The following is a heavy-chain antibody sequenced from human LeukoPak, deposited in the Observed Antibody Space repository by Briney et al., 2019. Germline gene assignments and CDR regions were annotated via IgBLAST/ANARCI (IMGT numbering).Heavy chain of an antibody. V-gene: IGHV4-59*01. Sequence: SETLSLTCTVSGGSLHNYYWSWIRQPPGKGLEWNGYIYYNSGSTAYNPSLKSRVTISVHTSKEQFSLKLSSVTAADTAVYYCARRVVVPTAMEQNWFDPWGQGTLVTVSS. CDR1: GGSLHNYY. CDR2: IYYNSGST. CDR3: ARRVVVPTAMEQNWFDP. D-gene: IGHD2-2*01. J-gene: IGHJ5*02.